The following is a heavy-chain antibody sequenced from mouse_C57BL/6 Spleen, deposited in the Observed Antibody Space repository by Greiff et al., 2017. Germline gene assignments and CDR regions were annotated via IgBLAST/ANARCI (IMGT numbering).Heavy chain of an antibody. J-gene: IGHJ3*01. CDR2: IYPGDGDT. D-gene: IGHD4-1*01. Sequence: QVQLQQSGPELVKPGASVKISCKASGYAFSSSWMNWVKQRPGKGLEWIGRIYPGDGDTNYNGKFKGKATLTADKSSTTAYMQLSSLTSEDSAVYFCARYGSWDPFAYWGQGTLVTVSA. V-gene: IGHV1-82*01. CDR3: ARYGSWDPFAY. CDR1: GYAFSSSW.